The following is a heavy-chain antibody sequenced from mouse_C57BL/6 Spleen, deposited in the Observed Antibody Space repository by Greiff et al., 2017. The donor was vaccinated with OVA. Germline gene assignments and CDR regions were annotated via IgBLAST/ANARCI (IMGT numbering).Heavy chain of an antibody. V-gene: IGHV1-72*01. J-gene: IGHJ4*01. CDR3: ARSRVYPPYYYAMDY. Sequence: QQSCKASGYTFTSYWMHWVKQRPGRGLEWIGRIDPNSGGTKYNEKFKSKATLTVDKPSSTAYMQLSSLTSEDSAVYYCARSRVYPPYYYAMDYWGQGTSVTVSS. CDR1: GYTFTSYW. D-gene: IGHD2-1*01. CDR2: IDPNSGGT.